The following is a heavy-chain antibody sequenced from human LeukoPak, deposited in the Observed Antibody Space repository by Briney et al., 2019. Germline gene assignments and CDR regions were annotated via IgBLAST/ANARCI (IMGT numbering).Heavy chain of an antibody. Sequence: PSETLSLTCTVSGGSISSSSYYWGWIRQPPGKGLEWIGSIYYSGSTYYNPSLKSRVTISVDTSKNQFSLKLSSVTAADTAVYYCAREDYGDYPADYWGQGTLVTVSS. CDR2: IYYSGST. J-gene: IGHJ4*02. V-gene: IGHV4-39*07. CDR3: AREDYGDYPADY. D-gene: IGHD4-17*01. CDR1: GGSISSSSYY.